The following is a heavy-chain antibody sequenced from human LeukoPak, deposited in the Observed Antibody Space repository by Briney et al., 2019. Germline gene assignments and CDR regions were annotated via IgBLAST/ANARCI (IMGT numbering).Heavy chain of an antibody. V-gene: IGHV3-48*01. D-gene: IGHD6-19*01. Sequence: GGSLRLPCAASGFTFSSYSMNWVRQAPGKGLEWVSYISSSSSTIYYADSVKGRFTISRDNAKNSLYLQMNSLRAEDTAVYYCAREGIAVAGIGWFDPWGQGTLVTVSS. J-gene: IGHJ5*02. CDR2: ISSSSSTI. CDR1: GFTFSSYS. CDR3: AREGIAVAGIGWFDP.